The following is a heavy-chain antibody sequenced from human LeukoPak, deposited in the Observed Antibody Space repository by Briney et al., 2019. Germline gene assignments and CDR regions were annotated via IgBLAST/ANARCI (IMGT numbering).Heavy chain of an antibody. CDR3: AREDSSGLDY. Sequence: GGSLRLSCAASGFIFSRNSMNWVRQAPGKGLEWVSSSSGSTIYYADSVKGRFTISRDNAKNSLYLQMNSLSAEDTAIYYCAREDSSGLDYWGQGTLVTVSS. CDR1: GFIFSRNS. V-gene: IGHV3-48*04. D-gene: IGHD6-19*01. CDR2: SSSGSTI. J-gene: IGHJ4*02.